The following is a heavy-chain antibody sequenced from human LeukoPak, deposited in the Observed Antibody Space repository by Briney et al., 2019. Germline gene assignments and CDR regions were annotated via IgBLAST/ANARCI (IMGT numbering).Heavy chain of an antibody. J-gene: IGHJ4*02. CDR1: GYTFTGYY. D-gene: IGHD2-2*02. CDR2: INPNSGGT. CDR3: ARGYRCSSTSCYIFGY. V-gene: IGHV1-2*02. Sequence: WASVKVSCKASGYTFTGYYMHWVRQAPGQGLEWMGWINPNSGGTNYAQKFQGRVTMTRDTSISTAYMELSRLRSDDTAVYYCARGYRCSSTSCYIFGYWGQGTLVTASS.